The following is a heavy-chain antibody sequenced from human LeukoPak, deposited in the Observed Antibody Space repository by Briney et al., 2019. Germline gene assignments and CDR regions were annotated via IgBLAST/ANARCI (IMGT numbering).Heavy chain of an antibody. Sequence: GGSLRLSCAAYGFTFSSYGIHWVRPGPDKGLEWVAVVSSDGSNKYYADSVKGRFTISRDTYKNTLYLQMNSLGAEDTAVYYCARGYSSSWLGYFDYWGQGTLVTISS. D-gene: IGHD6-13*01. V-gene: IGHV3-30*03. J-gene: IGHJ4*02. CDR2: VSSDGSNK. CDR1: GFTFSSYG. CDR3: ARGYSSSWLGYFDY.